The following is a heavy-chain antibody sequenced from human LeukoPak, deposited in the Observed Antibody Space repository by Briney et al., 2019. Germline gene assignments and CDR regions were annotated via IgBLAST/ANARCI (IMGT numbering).Heavy chain of an antibody. Sequence: GSSVKVSCKASGGTFSSYAISWVRQAPGQGLEWMGRIIPILGIANYAQKFQGRVTITADKSTSTAYMELSSLRSEDTAVYYCAREVGDYVWGSYPHRWGQGTTVTVSS. V-gene: IGHV1-69*04. CDR2: IIPILGIA. J-gene: IGHJ6*02. CDR1: GGTFSSYA. D-gene: IGHD3-16*02. CDR3: AREVGDYVWGSYPHR.